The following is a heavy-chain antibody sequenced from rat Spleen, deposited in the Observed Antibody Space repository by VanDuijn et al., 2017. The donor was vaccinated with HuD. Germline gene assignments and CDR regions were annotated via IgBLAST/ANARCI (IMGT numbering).Heavy chain of an antibody. J-gene: IGHJ2*01. CDR1: GFTFSNYD. D-gene: IGHD2-2*01. Sequence: EVQLVASGGGLVQPGRSLKLSCAASGFTFSNYDMAWVRQAPTKGLEWVASITNTGGSTYYPDSVKGRFTISRDNAKSTLYLQMNSLRSEDTATYYCTRGVRDTYGYFDYWGQGVMVTVSS. V-gene: IGHV5-27*01. CDR3: TRGVRDTYGYFDY. CDR2: ITNTGGST.